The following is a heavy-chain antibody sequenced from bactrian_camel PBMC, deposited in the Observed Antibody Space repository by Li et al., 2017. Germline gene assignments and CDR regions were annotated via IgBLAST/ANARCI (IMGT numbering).Heavy chain of an antibody. CDR2: TDTSGKI. D-gene: IGHD4*01. CDR3: AADHRCKIATLQIRDVTQAH. CDR1: GHTDSIDSLIT. Sequence: VQLVESGGGSVRPGGSLRLSCVAFGHTDSIDSLITMGWLRQAPGNEREAVATTDTSGKITYADSVKGRFTISLDTAKTTTYLQMNSLKVEDTAMYYCAADHRCKIATLQIRDVTQAHWGQGTQVTVS. V-gene: IGHV3S53*01. J-gene: IGHJ4*01.